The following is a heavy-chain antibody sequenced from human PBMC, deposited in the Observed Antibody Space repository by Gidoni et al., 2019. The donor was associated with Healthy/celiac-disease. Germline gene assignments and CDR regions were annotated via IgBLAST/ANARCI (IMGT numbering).Heavy chain of an antibody. CDR3: AKDSGYDLDYFDY. D-gene: IGHD5-12*01. CDR1: GFTFDDYA. Sequence: EVQLVESGGGLVQPGRSLRLSCAASGFTFDDYAMHWVRQAPGKGLEWVSGISWNSGSIGYADSVKGRFTISRDNAKNSLYLQMNSLRAEDTALYYCAKDSGYDLDYFDYWGQGTLVTVSS. J-gene: IGHJ4*02. CDR2: ISWNSGSI. V-gene: IGHV3-9*01.